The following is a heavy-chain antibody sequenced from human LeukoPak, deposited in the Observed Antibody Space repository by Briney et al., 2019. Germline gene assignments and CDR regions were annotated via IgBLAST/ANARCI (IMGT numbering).Heavy chain of an antibody. CDR3: AFESMTAVTFDY. Sequence: QTGGSLRLSCAAPGFTFSSYGMHWVRQAPGKGLEWVAFIRYDGSNKYYADSVKGRFTISRDNSKNTLYLQMNSLRAEDTAVYYCAFESMTAVTFDYWGQGTLVTVSS. J-gene: IGHJ4*02. CDR1: GFTFSSYG. V-gene: IGHV3-30*02. CDR2: IRYDGSNK. D-gene: IGHD4-11*01.